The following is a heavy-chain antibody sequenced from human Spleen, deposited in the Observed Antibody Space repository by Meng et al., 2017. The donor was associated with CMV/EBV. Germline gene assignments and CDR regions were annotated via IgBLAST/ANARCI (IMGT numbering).Heavy chain of an antibody. V-gene: IGHV4-34*01. CDR3: ARGRGGLN. Sequence: LSLTCAVFGASFNDHSWSWIRQTPGKGLEWIGEINHYGITNYKPSLKSRVTISVDTSKKQFSLRMTSVTAADSGVYYCARGRGGLNWGQGTLVTVSS. CDR1: GASFNDHS. D-gene: IGHD3-10*01. J-gene: IGHJ4*02. CDR2: INHYGIT.